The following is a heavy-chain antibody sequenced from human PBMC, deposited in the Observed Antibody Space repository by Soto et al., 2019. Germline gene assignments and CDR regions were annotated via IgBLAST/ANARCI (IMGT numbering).Heavy chain of an antibody. Sequence: SETLSLTCTVSGGSISNYYWSWIRQPPGKGLEWIGYIYSSGSTNYNPSLKSRVTISVDTSKNQFSLKLTSVTAADTAVYYCGRHGITGSYYAAFDIWGQGKMVTVSS. D-gene: IGHD1-26*01. V-gene: IGHV4-59*01. CDR3: GRHGITGSYYAAFDI. CDR1: GGSISNYY. CDR2: IYSSGST. J-gene: IGHJ3*02.